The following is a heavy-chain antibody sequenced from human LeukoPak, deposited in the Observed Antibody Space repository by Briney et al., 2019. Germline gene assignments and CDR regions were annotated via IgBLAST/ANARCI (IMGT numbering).Heavy chain of an antibody. Sequence: NTSETLSLTCTVSGGSISSYYWSWIRQPPGKGLEWIGYIYYSGSTNYNPSLKSRVTISVDTSKNQFSLKLSSVTAADTAVYYCARAISQHVLLWPGRDYYYMDVWGKGTTVTVSS. D-gene: IGHD3-10*01. V-gene: IGHV4-59*01. J-gene: IGHJ6*03. CDR1: GGSISSYY. CDR2: IYYSGST. CDR3: ARAISQHVLLWPGRDYYYMDV.